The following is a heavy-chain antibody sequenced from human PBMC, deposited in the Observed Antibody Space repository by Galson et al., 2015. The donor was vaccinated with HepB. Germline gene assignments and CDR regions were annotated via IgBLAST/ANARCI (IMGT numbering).Heavy chain of an antibody. CDR1: GYTFTRYG. V-gene: IGHV1-18*04. CDR2: ISAYNGNT. J-gene: IGHJ6*02. Sequence: SVKVSCKASGYTFTRYGISWVRQAPGQGLEWMGWISAYNGNTNYAQKLQGRVTMTTDTSTSTAYMELRSLRSDDTAVYYCAKNGGNPSRYYGMDVWGQGTTVTVSS. CDR3: AKNGGNPSRYYGMDV. D-gene: IGHD4-23*01.